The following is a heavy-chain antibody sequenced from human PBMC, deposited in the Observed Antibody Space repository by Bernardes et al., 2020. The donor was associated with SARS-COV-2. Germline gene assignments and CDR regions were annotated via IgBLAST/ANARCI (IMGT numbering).Heavy chain of an antibody. V-gene: IGHV3-23*01. Sequence: GGSLRLSCAASGFTFSSHAMTWVRQAPGKGLEWVSTISGSGAGTHYADSVKGRFTVSRDNSKNTLYLQMTSLRAADTAGYYCAKEGDYLTGPNWIDPWGQGTLVTVSS. CDR1: GFTFSSHA. CDR2: ISGSGAGT. CDR3: AKEGDYLTGPNWIDP. D-gene: IGHD4-17*01. J-gene: IGHJ5*02.